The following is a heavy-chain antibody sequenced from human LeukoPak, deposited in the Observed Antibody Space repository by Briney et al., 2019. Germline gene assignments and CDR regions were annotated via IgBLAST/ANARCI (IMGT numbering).Heavy chain of an antibody. J-gene: IGHJ4*01. V-gene: IGHV3-15*01. Sequence: PGGSLSLLCAASGFTFSNASMSWVRQAPGKGLEWVGRIKSKTDGGTTDYAAPVKGRFTISRDDSKNTLYLQMNSLKTEDTAVYYCTREVTMIAEWGHGRLVTVSS. CDR2: IKSKTDGGTT. D-gene: IGHD3-22*01. CDR3: TREVTMIAE. CDR1: GFTFSNAS.